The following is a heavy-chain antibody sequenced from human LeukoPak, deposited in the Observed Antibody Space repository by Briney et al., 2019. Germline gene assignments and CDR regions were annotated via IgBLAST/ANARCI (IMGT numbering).Heavy chain of an antibody. J-gene: IGHJ4*02. Sequence: PSETLSLTCTVSGGSISSYYWSWIRQPPGKGLEWIGYFYYSGSTNYNPSLKSRVTISVDTSKNQFSLKLSSVTAADTAVYYCARGRGYSSGWYRTSFDYWGQGTLVTVSS. D-gene: IGHD6-19*01. CDR3: ARGRGYSSGWYRTSFDY. V-gene: IGHV4-59*12. CDR2: FYYSGST. CDR1: GGSISSYY.